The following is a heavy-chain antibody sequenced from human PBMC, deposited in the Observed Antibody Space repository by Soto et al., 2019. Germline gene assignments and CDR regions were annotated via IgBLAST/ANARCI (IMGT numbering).Heavy chain of an antibody. Sequence: GGSLRLSCAASGFTFSSYAMHWVRQAPGKGLEWVAGISYDGSNKYYADSVKGRFTISRDNSKNTLYLQMNSLRAADTAVYYCERGGSSSVDAFDIWGQGTMVTVSS. CDR2: ISYDGSNK. D-gene: IGHD1-26*01. CDR3: ERGGSSSVDAFDI. V-gene: IGHV3-30-3*01. J-gene: IGHJ3*02. CDR1: GFTFSSYA.